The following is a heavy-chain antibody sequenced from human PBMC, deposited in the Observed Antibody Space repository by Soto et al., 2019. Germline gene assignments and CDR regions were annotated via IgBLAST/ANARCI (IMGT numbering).Heavy chain of an antibody. Sequence: QVQLVQSGAEVKKPGASVKVSCKASGYTFTSYYMHWVRQAPGQGLEWMGRIKPSGGSTSYAQKFQGRGTMVRDTSTSTGYMELSSLRSEDTAVYYCARNLGYCSGGSCYGPYYCYGMDVWGQGTTVTVSS. D-gene: IGHD2-15*01. CDR2: IKPSGGST. J-gene: IGHJ6*02. V-gene: IGHV1-46*01. CDR3: ARNLGYCSGGSCYGPYYCYGMDV. CDR1: GYTFTSYY.